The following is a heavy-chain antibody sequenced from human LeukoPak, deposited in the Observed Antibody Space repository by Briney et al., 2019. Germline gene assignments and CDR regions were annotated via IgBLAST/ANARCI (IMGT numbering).Heavy chain of an antibody. CDR2: IYPGDSDT. J-gene: IGHJ5*02. Sequence: GESLKISCKGSGYNFTNYCVGWVRQMPGKGLEWMGTIYPGDSDTRYSPSFQGQVTISADKSSSTAYLQWSSLKASDTAMYYCARRGTTLSPAESWGQRTLVTVSS. CDR1: GYNFTNYC. V-gene: IGHV5-51*01. CDR3: ARRGTTLSPAES. D-gene: IGHD3-16*01.